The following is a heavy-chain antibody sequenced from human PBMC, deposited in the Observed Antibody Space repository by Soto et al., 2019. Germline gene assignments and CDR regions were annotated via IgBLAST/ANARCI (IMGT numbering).Heavy chain of an antibody. CDR2: ISYDGTDK. CDR3: AKDFGAWSDS. D-gene: IGHD6-19*01. V-gene: IGHV3-30*18. CDR1: GFAFSTYG. Sequence: QVHLVESGGGVVQPGRSLTISCVGSGFAFSTYGMHWVRQAPAKGLEWVALISYDGTDKYYADSVKGRFSISRDNSKQTLSLXMDSLRPEDTAVYYCAKDFGAWSDSWGQGTLVXVS. J-gene: IGHJ5*02.